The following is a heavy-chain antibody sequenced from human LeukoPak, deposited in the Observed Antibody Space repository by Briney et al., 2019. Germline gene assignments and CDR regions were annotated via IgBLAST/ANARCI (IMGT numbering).Heavy chain of an antibody. J-gene: IGHJ4*02. CDR2: ISGSGGST. CDR3: AKDPYYYDSSGYWYYFDY. CDR1: GFAFSSYA. V-gene: IGHV3-23*01. Sequence: GGSLRLSCAASGFAFSSYAMHWVRQAPGKGLEWVSAISGSGGSTYYADSVKGRFTISRDNSKNTLYLQMNSLRAEDTAVYYCAKDPYYYDSSGYWYYFDYWGQGTLVTVSS. D-gene: IGHD3-22*01.